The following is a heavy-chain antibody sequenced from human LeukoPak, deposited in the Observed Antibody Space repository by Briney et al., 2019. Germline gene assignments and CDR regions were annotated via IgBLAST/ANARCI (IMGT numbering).Heavy chain of an antibody. D-gene: IGHD6-6*01. CDR2: ISGSGGST. V-gene: IGHV3-23*01. J-gene: IGHJ4*02. CDR3: AHGSSSSDTKTYFDY. Sequence: GGSLRLSRAASGFTFSSYGMTWFRQAPGKGLDWCAAISGSGGSTYYADSVKGRFTISRDNSKNTLYLQMNSLRADDTAVYYCAHGSSSSDTKTYFDYWGQGTLVTVSS. CDR1: GFTFSSYG.